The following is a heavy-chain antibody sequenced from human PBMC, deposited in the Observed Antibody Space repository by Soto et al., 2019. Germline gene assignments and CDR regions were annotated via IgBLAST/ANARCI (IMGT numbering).Heavy chain of an antibody. Sequence: SGGSLRLSCASSGFTFSSYAMSLVRQAPGKGLEWVSAISGSGGSTYYADSVKGRFTISSDNSKNTLYLQMNSLRAEDTAVYYCAKVPYGSGSLNNWFDPWGQGTLVTVSS. CDR3: AKVPYGSGSLNNWFDP. J-gene: IGHJ5*02. CDR1: GFTFSSYA. D-gene: IGHD3-10*01. V-gene: IGHV3-23*01. CDR2: ISGSGGST.